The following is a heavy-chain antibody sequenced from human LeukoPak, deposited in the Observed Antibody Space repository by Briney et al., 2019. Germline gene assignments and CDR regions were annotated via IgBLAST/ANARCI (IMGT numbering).Heavy chain of an antibody. CDR3: ARGGGDFWSGYYTDYYMDV. D-gene: IGHD3-3*01. V-gene: IGHV4-59*01. Sequence: SETLSLTCTVSGASISGYHWSWIRQPPGKGLEWIGYIYYSGSTDYNPSLKSRVTISVDTSKNQFSLKLSSVTAADTAVYYCARGGGDFWSGYYTDYYMDVWGKGTTVTVSS. CDR1: GASISGYH. CDR2: IYYSGST. J-gene: IGHJ6*03.